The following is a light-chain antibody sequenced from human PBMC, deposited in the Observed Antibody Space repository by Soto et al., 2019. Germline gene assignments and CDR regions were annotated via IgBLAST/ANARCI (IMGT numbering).Light chain of an antibody. CDR2: EGS. CDR3: CSYASISTYV. J-gene: IGLJ1*01. CDR1: SSDVGNYNL. V-gene: IGLV2-23*01. Sequence: QSALTQPASVSGSPGQSITISCTVTSSDVGNYNLVSWYQQQPGKAPKLMIYEGSKRPSGVSNRFSGSKSGNTASLTISGLQAEDEADYYCCSYASISTYVFGSGTKVTV.